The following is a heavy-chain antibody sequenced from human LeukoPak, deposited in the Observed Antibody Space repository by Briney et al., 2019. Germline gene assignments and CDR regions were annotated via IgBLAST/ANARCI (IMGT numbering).Heavy chain of an antibody. CDR3: ARERDPPFGALDY. J-gene: IGHJ4*02. D-gene: IGHD3-10*01. V-gene: IGHV3-21*01. Sequence: GGSLRLSWAASGFTFSSYSMNWVRQASGKGLEWVSSISSSSSYIYYADSVKGRFTISRDNAKNSLYLQMNSLRAEDTAVYYCARERDPPFGALDYWGQGTLVTVSS. CDR2: ISSSSSYI. CDR1: GFTFSSYS.